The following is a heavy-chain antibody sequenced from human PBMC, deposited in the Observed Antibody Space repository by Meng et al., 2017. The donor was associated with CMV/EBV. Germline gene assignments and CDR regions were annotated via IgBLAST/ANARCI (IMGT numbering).Heavy chain of an antibody. CDR3: ATPEGGWYDY. CDR2: ISSSGSTI. V-gene: IGHV3-11*04. D-gene: IGHD6-19*01. Sequence: LSLTCTVSGGSISSYYWSWIRQPPGKGLEWVSYISSSGSTIYYADSVKGRFTISRDNAKNSLYLQMNSLRAEDTAVYYCATPEGGWYDYWGQGTLVTVSS. J-gene: IGHJ4*02. CDR1: GGSISSYY.